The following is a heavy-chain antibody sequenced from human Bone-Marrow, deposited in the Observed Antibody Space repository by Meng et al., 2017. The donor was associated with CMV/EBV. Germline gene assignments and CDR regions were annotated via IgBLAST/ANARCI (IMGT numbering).Heavy chain of an antibody. Sequence: GGSLRLSCEASLSTFGGSDMNWIRQPPGKGLEWIAYISASGITKTYADSVQGRFTVSRDNGKKSLFLEMISLRGDDMAVYYCARERGRSDHDAFDICGLGTVVTVSS. CDR1: LSTFGGSD. D-gene: IGHD2-15*01. CDR2: ISASGITK. V-gene: IGHV3-11*04. J-gene: IGHJ3*02. CDR3: ARERGRSDHDAFDI.